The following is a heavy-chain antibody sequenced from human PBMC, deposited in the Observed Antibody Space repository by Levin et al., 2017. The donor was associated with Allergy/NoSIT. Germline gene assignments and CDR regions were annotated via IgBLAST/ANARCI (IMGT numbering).Heavy chain of an antibody. Sequence: PSETLSLTCAVYGGSFSGYYWSWIRQPPGKGLEWIGEINHSGSTNYNPSLKSRVTISVDTSKNQFSLKLSSVTAADTAVYYCARGRVSNYYDSSGYYLGYWGQGTLVTVSS. J-gene: IGHJ4*02. CDR2: INHSGST. V-gene: IGHV4-34*01. CDR3: ARGRVSNYYDSSGYYLGY. CDR1: GGSFSGYY. D-gene: IGHD3-22*01.